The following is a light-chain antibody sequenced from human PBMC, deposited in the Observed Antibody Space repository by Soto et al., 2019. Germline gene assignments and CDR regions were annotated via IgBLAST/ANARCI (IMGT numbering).Light chain of an antibody. CDR1: QSVSGNY. CDR3: QQYGSSPPYT. V-gene: IGKV3-20*01. Sequence: EIVLTQSPGILSLSPGERATLSCRASQSVSGNYFAWYQQKPGQSPRLLIYGSADRATGIPDRFSGSGSGTDFTLTISRVEPEDFAVYYCQQYGSSPPYTFGQGTKVEIK. CDR2: GSA. J-gene: IGKJ2*01.